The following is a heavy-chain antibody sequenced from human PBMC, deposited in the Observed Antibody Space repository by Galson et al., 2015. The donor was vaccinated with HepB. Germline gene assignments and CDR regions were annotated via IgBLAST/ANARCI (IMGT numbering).Heavy chain of an antibody. CDR1: GFSLSTSGMC. V-gene: IGHV2-70*11. CDR3: ARMQTTMLRGLHYYYYAMDV. Sequence: PALVKPTQTLTLTCTFSGFSLSTSGMCVTWIRQPPGKALEWLARIDWDDDKYYSTSLKTRLTISKDTSINQVVLTLTNMDPVDTATYYCARMQTTMLRGLHYYYYAMDVWGQGTTVTVSS. CDR2: IDWDDDK. J-gene: IGHJ6*02. D-gene: IGHD3-10*01.